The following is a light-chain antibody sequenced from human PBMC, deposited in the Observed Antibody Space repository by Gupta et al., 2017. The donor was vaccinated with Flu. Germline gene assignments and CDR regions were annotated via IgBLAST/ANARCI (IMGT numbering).Light chain of an antibody. CDR2: WAS. CDR1: QSVLYSSNNKNY. Sequence: ERATINCKSSQSVLYSSNNKNYLAWYQQKPGQPPKLLIYWASTRESGVPDRFSGSGSGTDFTLTISSLQAEDVAVYSCQQYYRTPRTFGQGTKVEIK. V-gene: IGKV4-1*01. CDR3: QQYYRTPRT. J-gene: IGKJ1*01.